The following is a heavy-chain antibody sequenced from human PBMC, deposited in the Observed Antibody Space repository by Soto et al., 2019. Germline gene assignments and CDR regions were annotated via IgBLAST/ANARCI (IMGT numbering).Heavy chain of an antibody. CDR3: AKFFVEKGGSSGWPWSFHF. CDR2: ISGTGGTT. V-gene: IGHV3-23*01. Sequence: EVQLLESGGGLVQPGGSLRLSCAASGFTFSSYAMSWVRQAPGKGLEWVSAISGTGGTTYYADSVKGRFTISRDNSRNTLHLQMNRLRAEDTAIYYSAKFFVEKGGSSGWPWSFHFWGQGTLVTVSS. CDR1: GFTFSSYA. D-gene: IGHD6-25*01. J-gene: IGHJ4*02.